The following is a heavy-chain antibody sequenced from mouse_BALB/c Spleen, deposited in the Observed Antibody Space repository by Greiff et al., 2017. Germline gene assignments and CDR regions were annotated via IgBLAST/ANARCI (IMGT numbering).Heavy chain of an antibody. CDR3: ARAYDGYWYFDV. CDR1: GYSITSGYY. Sequence: EVQVVESGPGLVKPSQSLSLTCSVTGYSITSGYYWNWIRQFPGNKLEWMGYISYDGSNNYNPSLKNRISITRDTSKNQFFLKLNSVTTEDTATYYCARAYDGYWYFDVWGAGTTVTVSS. CDR2: ISYDGSN. J-gene: IGHJ1*01. D-gene: IGHD1-1*01. V-gene: IGHV3-6*02.